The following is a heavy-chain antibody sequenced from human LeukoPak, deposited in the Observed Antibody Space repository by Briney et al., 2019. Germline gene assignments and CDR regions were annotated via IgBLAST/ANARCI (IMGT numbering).Heavy chain of an antibody. CDR3: ATVRGYCSSNDCFNWFDP. V-gene: IGHV4-4*07. CDR1: GGSISGYY. D-gene: IGHD2-2*01. Sequence: SETLSLTCTVSGGSISGYYWTWIRQPAGKGLEWIGRIYSSGNTNYNPSLRSRVTISVDMSKNQLSLRLRSVTAADTAVYYCATVRGYCSSNDCFNWFDPWGQGILVTVSS. J-gene: IGHJ5*02. CDR2: IYSSGNT.